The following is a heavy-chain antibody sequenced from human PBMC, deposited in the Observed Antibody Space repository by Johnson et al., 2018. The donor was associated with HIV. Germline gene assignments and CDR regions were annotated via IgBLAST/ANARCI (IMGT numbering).Heavy chain of an antibody. J-gene: IGHJ3*02. Sequence: VQLVESGGGLKQPGGSLRLSCAASGFTFSSYDMHWVRQATGKGLELVSTIGTAGDTYYPGSVKGRFTVSREDAKNSLYLQMNILRAGDTALYYCARAVCRGGRCYSHDAFDIWGQGTMVTVSS. CDR3: ARAVCRGGRCYSHDAFDI. CDR2: IGTAGDT. V-gene: IGHV3-13*01. D-gene: IGHD2-15*01. CDR1: GFTFSSYD.